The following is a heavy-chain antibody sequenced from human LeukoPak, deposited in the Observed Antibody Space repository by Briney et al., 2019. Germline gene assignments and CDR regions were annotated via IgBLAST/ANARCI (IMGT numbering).Heavy chain of an antibody. CDR2: ISLDGGNT. CDR3: ATDLSVP. CDR1: GFTFGNYW. J-gene: IGHJ1*01. D-gene: IGHD3-3*01. V-gene: IGHV3-74*01. Sequence: PGGSLRLSCAASGFTFGNYWMCSVRQPPGKGMGWVSRISLDGGNTGYAASVKGRFTISRDNARNTLYLQMSSLRADDTAVYYCATDLSVPWGQGALVTVSA.